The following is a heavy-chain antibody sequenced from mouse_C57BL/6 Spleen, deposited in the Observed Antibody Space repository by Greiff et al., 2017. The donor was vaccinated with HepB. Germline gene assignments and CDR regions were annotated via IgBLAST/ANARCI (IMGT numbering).Heavy chain of an antibody. CDR3: AKGSGNFYYAMDY. V-gene: IGHV1-78*01. CDR2: IYPRDGST. J-gene: IGHJ4*01. CDR1: GYTFTDHT. D-gene: IGHD2-1*01. Sequence: VQLQQSDAELVKPGASVKISCKVSGYTFTDHTIHWMKQRPEQGLEWIGYIYPRDGSTKYNQKFKDKATLTADKSSSTAYMQLSSLTSEDSAVYYCAKGSGNFYYAMDYWGKGTSVTVSS.